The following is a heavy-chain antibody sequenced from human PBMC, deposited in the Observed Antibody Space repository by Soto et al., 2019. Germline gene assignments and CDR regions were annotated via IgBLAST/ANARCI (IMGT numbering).Heavy chain of an antibody. V-gene: IGHV4-30-4*02. Sequence: PSETLSLTCTVSGGSISSGDYYWSWIRQPPGKGLEWIGYIYYSGTTYYNPSLKSRVTISVDTSKNQFSLKLSSVTAADTAVYYCARASTGQLWYAYYFDYWGQATLVTVSS. CDR1: GGSISSGDYY. J-gene: IGHJ4*02. CDR3: ARASTGQLWYAYYFDY. CDR2: IYYSGTT. D-gene: IGHD5-18*01.